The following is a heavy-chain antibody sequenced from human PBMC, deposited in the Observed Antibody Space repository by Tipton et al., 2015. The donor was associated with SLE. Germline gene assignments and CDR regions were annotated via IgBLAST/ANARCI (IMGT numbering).Heavy chain of an antibody. Sequence: SLRLSCAGSGFTFSNYGMHWVRQAPGKGLEWVAVIRYDGSNKYYADSVKGRLTISRDNSKNTLYLQMNSLRAEDTAVYYCAKDMVATILGPFDYWGQGTLVTVSS. CDR1: GFTFSNYG. CDR3: AKDMVATILGPFDY. V-gene: IGHV3-30*02. J-gene: IGHJ4*02. CDR2: IRYDGSNK. D-gene: IGHD5-12*01.